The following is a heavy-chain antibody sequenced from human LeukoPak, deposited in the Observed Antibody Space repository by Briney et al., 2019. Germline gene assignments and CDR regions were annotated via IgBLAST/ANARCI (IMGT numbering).Heavy chain of an antibody. D-gene: IGHD4-17*01. V-gene: IGHV3-30-3*01. Sequence: PGGSLRLSCAASGFTFSSYAMHWVRQAPGKGLGWVAVISYDGSNKYYADSVKGRFTISRDNSKNTLYLQMNSLRAEDTAVYYCARGVAGLRDVYFDYWGQGTLVTVSS. CDR2: ISYDGSNK. J-gene: IGHJ4*02. CDR3: ARGVAGLRDVYFDY. CDR1: GFTFSSYA.